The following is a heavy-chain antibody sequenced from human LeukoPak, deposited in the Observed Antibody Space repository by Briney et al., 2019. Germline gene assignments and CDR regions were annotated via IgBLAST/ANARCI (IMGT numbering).Heavy chain of an antibody. CDR3: AKVGVSAAMAYDAFDL. CDR1: GFTFTSYA. D-gene: IGHD2-2*01. Sequence: GGSLRLSCAASGFTFTSYAMNWVRQAPGQGLEWVSAISGSGGSTYYADSVKGRFTISRDNSKNTLFLQMNSLGAEDTAIYYCAKVGVSAAMAYDAFDLWGQGTMVTVSS. J-gene: IGHJ3*01. CDR2: ISGSGGST. V-gene: IGHV3-23*01.